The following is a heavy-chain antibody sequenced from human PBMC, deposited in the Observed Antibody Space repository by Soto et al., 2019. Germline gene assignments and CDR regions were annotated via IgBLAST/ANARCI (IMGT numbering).Heavy chain of an antibody. CDR2: ISGSGGST. D-gene: IGHD3-22*01. CDR3: AKGYYYDSSGYLDY. V-gene: IGHV3-23*01. Sequence: QPGGSLRLSCAASGFTFSSYAMSWVRQAPGKGLEWVSAISGSGGSTYYADSVKGRFTISRDNSKNTLYLQMNSLRAEDTAVYYCAKGYYYDSSGYLDYWGQGTLVTVSS. J-gene: IGHJ4*02. CDR1: GFTFSSYA.